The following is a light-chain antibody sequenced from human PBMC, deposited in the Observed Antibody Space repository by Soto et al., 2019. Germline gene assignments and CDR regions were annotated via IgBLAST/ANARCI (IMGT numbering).Light chain of an antibody. CDR3: LLSYDSSRQV. Sequence: QAVVTQEPSLAVSPGGTVTLTGGSSTGAVTSGHYPYWFQQKPGQAPRTLIYDATNKHSLTPARFSGSLLGGKAALTLSGALPEDEAEYFCLLSYDSSRQVFGGGTKLTVL. V-gene: IGLV7-46*01. J-gene: IGLJ3*02. CDR2: DAT. CDR1: TGAVTSGHY.